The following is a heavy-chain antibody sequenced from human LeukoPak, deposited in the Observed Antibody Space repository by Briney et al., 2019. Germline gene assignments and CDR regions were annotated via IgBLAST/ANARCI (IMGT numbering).Heavy chain of an antibody. CDR2: ISSSSSYI. CDR1: GFTFSSYS. J-gene: IGHJ3*02. CDR3: ARDISIVVVPAAIHASRTFDI. D-gene: IGHD2-2*01. V-gene: IGHV3-21*01. Sequence: GGSLRLSCAASGFTFSSYSMTWVRQAPGKGLEWVSSISSSSSYIYYADSVKGRFTISRDNAKNSLYLQMNSLRAEDTAVYYCARDISIVVVPAAIHASRTFDIWGQGTMVTVSS.